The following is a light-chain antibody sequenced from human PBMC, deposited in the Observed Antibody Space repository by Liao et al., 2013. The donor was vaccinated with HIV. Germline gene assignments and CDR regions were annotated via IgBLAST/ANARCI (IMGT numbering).Light chain of an antibody. Sequence: SYVLTQPSSLSVAPGKTARMTCGGNSIGSKSVHWYQQKPGQAPVLVISHDTDRPSGIPARFSASNSGNTATLTISRVEAGDEADYYCQVWDTSSAHQVFGGGTNLAVL. CDR1: SIGSKS. V-gene: IGLV3-21*04. CDR2: HDT. J-gene: IGLJ3*02. CDR3: QVWDTSSAHQV.